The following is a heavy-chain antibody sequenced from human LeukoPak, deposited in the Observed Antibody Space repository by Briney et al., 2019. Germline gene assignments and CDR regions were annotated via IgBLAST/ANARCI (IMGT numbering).Heavy chain of an antibody. CDR2: IIPILGIA. CDR1: GGTFSSYA. Sequence: SVKVSCKSSGGTFSSYAISWVRQAPGQGLEWMGRIIPILGIANYAQKFQGRVTITADKSTSTAYMELSSLRSEDTAVYYCARGFRGIAALGAFDIWGQGTMVTVSS. V-gene: IGHV1-69*04. CDR3: ARGFRGIAALGAFDI. J-gene: IGHJ3*02. D-gene: IGHD6-13*01.